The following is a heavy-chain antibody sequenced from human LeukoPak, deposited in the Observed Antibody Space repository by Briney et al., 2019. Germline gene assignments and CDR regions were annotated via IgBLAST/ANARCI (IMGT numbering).Heavy chain of an antibody. CDR2: IKEDGSEK. CDR3: ARDVNRGVFDM. J-gene: IGHJ3*02. V-gene: IGHV3-7*03. Sequence: PGGSLRLSCEGSGFAFDKYWISWVRQAPGKGLEWAANIKEDGSEKEFLDSVKGRFTISRDNSKKSVYLQMNSLRAEDTAVYYCARDVNRGVFDMWGQGTRVTVSS. CDR1: GFAFDKYW.